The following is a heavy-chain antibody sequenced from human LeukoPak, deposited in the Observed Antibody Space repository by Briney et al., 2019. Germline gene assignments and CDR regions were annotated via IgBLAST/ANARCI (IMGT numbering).Heavy chain of an antibody. CDR3: AKGAATGLVDWFDP. D-gene: IGHD3/OR15-3a*01. Sequence: GGSLRLSCEASGFTFSRYAMMWVRQPPGKGLEWISTIIGSGSGAFYADSVTGRFTISRDNSENTMFLQMDNVRADDTALYYCAKGAATGLVDWFDPWGQGTLVTVSS. J-gene: IGHJ5*02. CDR2: IIGSGSGA. V-gene: IGHV3-23*01. CDR1: GFTFSRYA.